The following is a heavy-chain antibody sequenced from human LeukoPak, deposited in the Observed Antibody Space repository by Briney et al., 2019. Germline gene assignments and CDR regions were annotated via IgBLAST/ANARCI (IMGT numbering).Heavy chain of an antibody. CDR2: IYYSGST. Sequence: SETLSLTCTVSGGSISSSSYYWGWIRQPPGKGLEWIGSIYYSGSTYYNPSLKSRVTISVDTSKNQFSLKLSSVTAADTAVYYCARDKVPKLRSSWVRDAFDTWGQGTMVTVSS. V-gene: IGHV4-39*07. CDR1: GGSISSSSYY. J-gene: IGHJ3*02. D-gene: IGHD6-13*01. CDR3: ARDKVPKLRSSWVRDAFDT.